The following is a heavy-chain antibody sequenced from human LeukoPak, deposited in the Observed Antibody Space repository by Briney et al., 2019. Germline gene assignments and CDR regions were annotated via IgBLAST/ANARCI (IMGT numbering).Heavy chain of an antibody. Sequence: SETLSLTCAVSGESFSGNFWTWIRQSPGKGLEWIGEIDNNGITNYNPSLKSRVTMSVDTSKNQFSLKLSSVTAADTAVYYCARDKMGYDFWSGYSPYNWFDPWAREPWSPSPQ. J-gene: IGHJ5*02. CDR2: IDNNGIT. V-gene: IGHV4-34*01. D-gene: IGHD3-3*01. CDR1: GESFSGNF. CDR3: ARDKMGYDFWSGYSPYNWFDP.